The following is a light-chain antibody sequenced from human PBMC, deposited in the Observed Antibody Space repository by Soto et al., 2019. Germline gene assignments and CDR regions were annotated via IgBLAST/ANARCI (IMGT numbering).Light chain of an antibody. CDR3: CSYAGSYTYV. CDR1: SSGVGGYNY. Sequence: QSVLTQPRSVSGSPGQSVTISCTGTSSGVGGYNYVSWYQQHPGKAPKLMIYDVSKRPSGVPDRFSGSKSGNTASLTISGLQAEDEADYYCCSYAGSYTYVFGTGTTSPS. V-gene: IGLV2-11*01. J-gene: IGLJ1*01. CDR2: DVS.